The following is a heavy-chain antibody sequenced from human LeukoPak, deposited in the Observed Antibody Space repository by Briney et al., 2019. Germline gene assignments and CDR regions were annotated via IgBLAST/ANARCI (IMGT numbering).Heavy chain of an antibody. CDR1: GLTFSTYT. V-gene: IGHV3-21*01. Sequence: GGSLRLSCADSGLTFSTYTMNWVRQAPREALEWVSSISSSTSYISYADSVKGRFTISRDNAKNSLYLQMNSLRAEDTAVYYCARGQNYFDYWGQGTLVTVSS. CDR3: ARGQNYFDY. J-gene: IGHJ4*02. CDR2: ISSSTSYI.